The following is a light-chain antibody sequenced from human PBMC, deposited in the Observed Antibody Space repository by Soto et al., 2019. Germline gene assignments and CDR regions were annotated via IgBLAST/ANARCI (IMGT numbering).Light chain of an antibody. V-gene: IGLV2-14*03. CDR3: SSYATSILEV. CDR2: DVS. Sequence: LTQPASVSGSPGQSITISCTGTSSDDGGYNFVSWYQQHPGKAPKLMIYDVSNRPSGVSDRFSGSKSGNTASLTIFGLQAEDEADYYCSSYATSILEVFGTGTKVTVL. CDR1: SSDDGGYNF. J-gene: IGLJ1*01.